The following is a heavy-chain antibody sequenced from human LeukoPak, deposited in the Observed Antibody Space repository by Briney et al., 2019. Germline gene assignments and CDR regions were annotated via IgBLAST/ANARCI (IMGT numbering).Heavy chain of an antibody. J-gene: IGHJ5*02. D-gene: IGHD5-24*01. CDR2: INPSGDNT. CDR1: GYIFTRYY. CDR3: ARDNSLRDTAWWFDP. V-gene: IGHV1-46*01. Sequence: ASVKVSCKASGYIFTRYYMHWVRQAPGQGPEWIGIINPSGDNTWYAQKFQGRVTMTRDMATSTDYLEVSSLRSEDTAVYYCARDNSLRDTAWWFDPWGQGTLVTVSS.